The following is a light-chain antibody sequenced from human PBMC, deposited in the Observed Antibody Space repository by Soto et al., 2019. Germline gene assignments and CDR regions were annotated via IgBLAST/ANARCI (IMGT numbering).Light chain of an antibody. J-gene: IGLJ1*01. CDR1: SNDVCDYNY. CDR3: CSYAGSSTFV. V-gene: IGLV2-11*01. Sequence: QSALTQPRSVSGSPGQSVTISCTGTSNDVCDYNYVSWYQQHPDKAPKLMIYDVSKRPSGVPDRFSGSKSGNTASLTISGLQAEDEADYFCCSYAGSSTFVFGTGTKLTVL. CDR2: DVS.